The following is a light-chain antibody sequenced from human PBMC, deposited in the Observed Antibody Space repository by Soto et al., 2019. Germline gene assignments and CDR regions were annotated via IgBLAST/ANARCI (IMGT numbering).Light chain of an antibody. CDR2: AAS. CDR1: QSISSY. J-gene: IGKJ1*01. CDR3: QQSYSTPPT. Sequence: DIQMTQSPSSLSASVGDRVTITCRASQSISSYLNWYQQKPGKAPKLLIYAASSLQSGVPSRFSGCGSWTDFTLTISSLQPEDFATYYCQQSYSTPPTFGQGTKVEIK. V-gene: IGKV1-39*01.